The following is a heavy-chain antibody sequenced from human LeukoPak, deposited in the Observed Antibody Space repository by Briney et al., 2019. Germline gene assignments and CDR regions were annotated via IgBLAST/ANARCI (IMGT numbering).Heavy chain of an antibody. CDR3: AKSQTWGSIDY. CDR1: GFTVSSNY. CDR2: ISGSGGST. Sequence: GGSLRLSCAASGFTVSSNYMSWVRQAPGKGLEWVSGISGSGGSTYYADSVKGRFTISRDNSKNTLYLQMNSLRAEDTAVYYCAKSQTWGSIDYWGQGTLVTVSS. J-gene: IGHJ4*02. D-gene: IGHD7-27*01. V-gene: IGHV3-23*01.